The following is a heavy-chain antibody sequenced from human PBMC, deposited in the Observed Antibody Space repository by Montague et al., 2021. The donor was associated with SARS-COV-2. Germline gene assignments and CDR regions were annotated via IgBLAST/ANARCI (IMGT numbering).Heavy chain of an antibody. Sequence: SLRLSCAASGFSFAGYALSWVRQAPGQGLEWVSGISGGGASTYYGDSVQGRFTISRDNSKNTVYLQMNSLRDEDTAVYYCAKHSAFHPYDCDMHVWGQGTTVTVSS. J-gene: IGHJ6*03. CDR3: AKHSAFHPYDCDMHV. CDR2: ISGGGAST. V-gene: IGHV3-23*01. D-gene: IGHD3-16*01. CDR1: GFSFAGYA.